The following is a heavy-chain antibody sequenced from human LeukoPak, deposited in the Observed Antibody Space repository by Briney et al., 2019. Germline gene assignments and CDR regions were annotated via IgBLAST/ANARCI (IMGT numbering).Heavy chain of an antibody. CDR3: ARIKERWFDP. CDR1: GYSISSGYY. J-gene: IGHJ5*02. D-gene: IGHD5-24*01. Sequence: SETLSLTCTVSGYSISSGYYWGWIRQPPGKGLEWIGSIYHSGSTYYNPSLKSRVTISVDTSKNQFSLKLSSVTAADTAVYYCARIKERWFDPWGQGTLVTVSS. V-gene: IGHV4-38-2*02. CDR2: IYHSGST.